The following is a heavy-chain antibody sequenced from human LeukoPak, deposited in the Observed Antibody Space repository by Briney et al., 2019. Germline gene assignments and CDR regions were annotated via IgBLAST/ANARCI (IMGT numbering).Heavy chain of an antibody. CDR3: ASSSPTYYDFWSGPSGGRY. CDR1: GFTFSSYA. J-gene: IGHJ4*02. V-gene: IGHV3-30*04. D-gene: IGHD3-3*01. Sequence: GGSLRLSCAASGFTFSSYAMHWVRQAPGKGLEGVAVISYDGSNKYYADSVKGRFTISRDNSKNTLYLQMNSLRAEDTAVYYCASSSPTYYDFWSGPSGGRYWGQGTLVTVSS. CDR2: ISYDGSNK.